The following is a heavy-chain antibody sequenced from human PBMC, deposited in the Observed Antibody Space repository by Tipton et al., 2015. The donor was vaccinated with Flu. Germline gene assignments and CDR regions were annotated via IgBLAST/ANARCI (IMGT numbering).Heavy chain of an antibody. CDR3: ARVENYYDSSGYSDDY. CDR2: IYTSGST. CDR1: GGSISSGSYY. J-gene: IGHJ4*02. V-gene: IGHV4-61*02. Sequence: TLSLTCTVSGGSISSGSYYWSWIRQPAGKGLEWIGRIYTSGSTNYNPSLKSRVTISVDTSKNQFSLKLSSVTAADTAVYYCARVENYYDSSGYSDDYWGQGTLVTASS. D-gene: IGHD3-22*01.